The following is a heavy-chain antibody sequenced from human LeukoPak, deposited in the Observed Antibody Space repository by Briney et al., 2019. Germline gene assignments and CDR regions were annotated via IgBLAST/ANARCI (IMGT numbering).Heavy chain of an antibody. V-gene: IGHV3-23*05. CDR3: ARQLGYCAAGTCYFDS. D-gene: IGHD1-1*01. CDR1: GFTFSSNA. CDR2: LSSGRSP. Sequence: GGSLRLSCAASGFTFSSNAMSWVRQAPGKGLEWISSLSSGRSPSYSDSLEGRLTMSSDNARNTLYLQMDNLRGEDTAMYYCARQLGYCAAGTCYFDSWGHGTQVTVSS. J-gene: IGHJ4*01.